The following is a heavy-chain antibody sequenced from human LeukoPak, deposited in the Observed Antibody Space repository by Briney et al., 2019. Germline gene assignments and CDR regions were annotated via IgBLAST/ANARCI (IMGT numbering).Heavy chain of an antibody. CDR2: ISAYNGNT. CDR1: GYTFTSYG. Sequence: SVKVSCKASGYTFTSYGISWVRQAPGQGLEWMGWISAYNGNTNYAQKLQGRVTMTTDTSTSTAYMELRSLKSDDTAVYCCARDITVTNPNYYYGMDVWGQGTTVTVSS. J-gene: IGHJ6*02. V-gene: IGHV1-18*01. D-gene: IGHD4-17*01. CDR3: ARDITVTNPNYYYGMDV.